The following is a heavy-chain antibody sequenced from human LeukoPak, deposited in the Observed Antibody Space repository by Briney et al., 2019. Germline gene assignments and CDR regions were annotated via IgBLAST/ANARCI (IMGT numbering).Heavy chain of an antibody. Sequence: NSSETLSLTCAVYGGSFSGYYWSWIRQPPGKGLEWIGEINHSGSTNYNPSLKSRVTISVDTSKNQFSLKLSSVTAADTAVYYCASYDYVWGSYRRNDYWGQGTLVTVSS. J-gene: IGHJ4*02. CDR1: GGSFSGYY. CDR3: ASYDYVWGSYRRNDY. CDR2: INHSGST. D-gene: IGHD3-16*02. V-gene: IGHV4-34*01.